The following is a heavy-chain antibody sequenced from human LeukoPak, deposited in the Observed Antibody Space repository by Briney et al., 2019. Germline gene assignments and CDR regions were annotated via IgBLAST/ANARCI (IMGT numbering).Heavy chain of an antibody. J-gene: IGHJ4*02. Sequence: PGGSLRLSCAASGFTFSSYSMNWVRQAPGKGLEWVSSISSSSSYIYYADSVKGRFTISRDNAKNSLYLQMNSLRAEDTAVYYCARVSGATVTTWLDYFDYWGQGTLVTVSS. D-gene: IGHD4-17*01. CDR2: ISSSSSYI. V-gene: IGHV3-21*01. CDR3: ARVSGATVTTWLDYFDY. CDR1: GFTFSSYS.